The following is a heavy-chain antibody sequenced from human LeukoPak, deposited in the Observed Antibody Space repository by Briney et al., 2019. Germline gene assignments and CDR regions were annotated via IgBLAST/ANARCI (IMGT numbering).Heavy chain of an antibody. D-gene: IGHD3-3*01. V-gene: IGHV3-23*01. CDR1: GFTFSSYA. CDR3: ATGGIFGVVTPFDY. CDR2: ISGSGGST. Sequence: PGGSLRPSCAASGFTFSSYAMSWVRQAPGKGLEWVSAISGSGGSTYYADSVKGRFTISRDNSKNTLYLQMNSLRAEDTAVYYCATGGIFGVVTPFDYWGQGTLVTVSS. J-gene: IGHJ4*02.